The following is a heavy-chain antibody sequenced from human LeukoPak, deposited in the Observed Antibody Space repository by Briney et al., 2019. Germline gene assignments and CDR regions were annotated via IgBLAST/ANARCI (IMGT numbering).Heavy chain of an antibody. D-gene: IGHD3-10*01. Sequence: GGSLRLSCAASGFTFTSNYMSWVRQAPGKGLEWVSVIYSGGSTFYPDSVKGRFTISRDISNNTVYLQMNSLRAEDTAVYYCAREDYYASGSWDWGRGTMVTVSS. CDR3: AREDYYASGSWD. V-gene: IGHV3-66*01. CDR2: IYSGGST. CDR1: GFTFTSNY. J-gene: IGHJ3*01.